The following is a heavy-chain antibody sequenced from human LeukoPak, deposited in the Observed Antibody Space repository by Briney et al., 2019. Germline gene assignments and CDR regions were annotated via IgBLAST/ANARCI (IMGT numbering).Heavy chain of an antibody. Sequence: RPGKSLRLSCAGSGFTFSGFGMHWVRQAPGKGLEWVSVIWYDGSNKYYADSVKGRFTISRDNPKNTLYVQMNSLRAEDTAVYYCARGRGADYGGNSGYFDYWGQGTLVTVSS. D-gene: IGHD4-23*01. CDR1: GFTFSGFG. CDR2: IWYDGSNK. J-gene: IGHJ4*02. CDR3: ARGRGADYGGNSGYFDY. V-gene: IGHV3-33*01.